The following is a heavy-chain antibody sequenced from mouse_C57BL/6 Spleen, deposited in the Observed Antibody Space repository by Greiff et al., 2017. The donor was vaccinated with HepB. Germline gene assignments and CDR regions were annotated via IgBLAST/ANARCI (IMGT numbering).Heavy chain of an antibody. CDR2: INPNNGGT. J-gene: IGHJ3*01. V-gene: IGHV1-22*01. D-gene: IGHD1-1*01. Sequence: EVQLQQSGPELVKPGASVKMSCKASGYTFTDYNMHWVKQSHGKSLEWIGYINPNNGGTSYNQKFKGKATLTVNKSSSTAYMELRSLTSEDSAVYYCAREGPYYGSPFAYWGQGTLVTVSA. CDR3: AREGPYYGSPFAY. CDR1: GYTFTDYN.